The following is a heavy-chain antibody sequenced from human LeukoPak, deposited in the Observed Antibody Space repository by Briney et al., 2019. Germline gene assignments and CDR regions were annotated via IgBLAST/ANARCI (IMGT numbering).Heavy chain of an antibody. CDR3: AETNTQDWFDP. CDR1: GGSISSTSYY. D-gene: IGHD2-8*01. CDR2: IYHSGET. J-gene: IGHJ5*02. Sequence: PSATLSLTCRVSGGSISSTSYYWGWIRQPPGKGLEWIASIYHSGETFYNPSLESRVAISVDTSNNEVFLDLYSVTAADTAMYYCAETNTQDWFDPWGRGTLVTVSS. V-gene: IGHV4-39*07.